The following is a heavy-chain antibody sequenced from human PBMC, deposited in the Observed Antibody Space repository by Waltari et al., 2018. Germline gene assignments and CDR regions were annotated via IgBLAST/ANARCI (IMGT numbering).Heavy chain of an antibody. Sequence: VHLLESGGGLVQPGGSLRLSCTTSMFHFSNYALSWVRQDPGKGLEWGSAITGSGRTTYYADSGKGRFTVSRDNSRNTVFLQMNTLRGDDTAVYYCAKEWEDTAMVAYYFDSWGQGTLVTVSS. CDR2: ITGSGRTT. CDR3: AKEWEDTAMVAYYFDS. J-gene: IGHJ4*02. D-gene: IGHD5-18*01. V-gene: IGHV3-23*01. CDR1: MFHFSNYA.